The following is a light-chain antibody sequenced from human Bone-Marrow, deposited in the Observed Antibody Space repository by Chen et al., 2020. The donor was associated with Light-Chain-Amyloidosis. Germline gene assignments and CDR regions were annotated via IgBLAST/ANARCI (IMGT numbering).Light chain of an antibody. V-gene: IGLV2-14*01. Sequence: QSALTHPASVSGSPGPSITISCTGTRSDVGGDNHVSWYQQHPDQAPKLMIDEVTNRPSWVPVRFSGSKSDNTASLTISGLQTEDEADYFCSSYTITNTLVFGSGTRVTVL. CDR2: EVT. CDR3: SSYTITNTLV. CDR1: RSDVGGDNH. J-gene: IGLJ1*01.